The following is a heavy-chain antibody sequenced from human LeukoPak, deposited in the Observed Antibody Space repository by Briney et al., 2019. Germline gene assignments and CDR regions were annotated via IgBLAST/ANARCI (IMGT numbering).Heavy chain of an antibody. J-gene: IGHJ5*02. Sequence: PGGSLRLSCAASGFTFSSYAMSWVRQAPGKGLEWVSAISGSGGSTYYADSVKGRFTISRDNSKNTLYLQMNSLRAEDTAVYYCAKDRLDFWSGYPNWFDPCGQGTLVTVSS. D-gene: IGHD3-3*01. CDR1: GFTFSSYA. CDR2: ISGSGGST. CDR3: AKDRLDFWSGYPNWFDP. V-gene: IGHV3-23*01.